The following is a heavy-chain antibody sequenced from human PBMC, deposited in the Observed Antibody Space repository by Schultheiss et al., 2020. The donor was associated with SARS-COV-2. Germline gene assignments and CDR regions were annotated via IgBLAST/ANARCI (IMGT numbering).Heavy chain of an antibody. CDR1: GFTFDDYA. J-gene: IGHJ4*02. D-gene: IGHD2-15*01. CDR3: ASEADN. V-gene: IGHV3-9*01. CDR2: ISWNSGSI. Sequence: GGSLRLSCAASGFTFDDYAMHWVRQAPGKGLEWVSGISWNSGSIGYADSVKGRFTISRDNAKNSLYLQMNSLRAEDTAVYYCASEADNWGQGTLVTVSS.